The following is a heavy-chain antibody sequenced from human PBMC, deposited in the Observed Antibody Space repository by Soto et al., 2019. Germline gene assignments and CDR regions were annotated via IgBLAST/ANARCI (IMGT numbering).Heavy chain of an antibody. CDR2: INSDGSST. CDR1: GFTFRSYW. V-gene: IGHV3-74*01. J-gene: IGHJ6*02. CDR3: QRDRWDFWSGYHYGMDV. Sequence: GGSLRLSFTASGFTFRSYWMHWVRQAPGKGLVGVSRINSDGSSTSYADSVKGRFTISRDNAKNTLYLQMNSRRAEDTAVYYCQRDRWDFWSGYHYGMDVCGQGATVTVYS. D-gene: IGHD3-3*01.